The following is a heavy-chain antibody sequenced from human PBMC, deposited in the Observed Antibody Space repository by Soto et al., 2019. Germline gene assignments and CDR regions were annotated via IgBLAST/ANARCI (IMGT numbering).Heavy chain of an antibody. Sequence: QVQLQESGPGLVRPSQTLSLTCTVSGDSINSVDHYWSWIRQPPGKGLEWMGYIYHSGSTHYNPSLNSRLTLSIDTSTNRFPLTLTSVTVADTAVYFCARLRWETENNWFDPWGQGALVTVSS. CDR1: GDSINSVDHY. V-gene: IGHV4-30-4*01. D-gene: IGHD1-26*01. CDR2: IYHSGST. CDR3: ARLRWETENNWFDP. J-gene: IGHJ5*02.